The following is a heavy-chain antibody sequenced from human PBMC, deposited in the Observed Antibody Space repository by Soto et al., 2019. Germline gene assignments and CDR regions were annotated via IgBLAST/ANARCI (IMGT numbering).Heavy chain of an antibody. CDR2: ISGSGGST. CDR3: AKRRGDEGRYYYYYGMDV. CDR1: GFTFSSYA. V-gene: IGHV3-23*01. J-gene: IGHJ6*02. D-gene: IGHD3-16*01. Sequence: GGSLRLSCAASGFTFSSYAMSWVRQAPGKGLEWVSAISGSGGSTYYADSGKGRFTISRDNSKNTLYLQMNSLRAEDTAVYYCAKRRGDEGRYYYYYGMDVWGQGTTVTVSS.